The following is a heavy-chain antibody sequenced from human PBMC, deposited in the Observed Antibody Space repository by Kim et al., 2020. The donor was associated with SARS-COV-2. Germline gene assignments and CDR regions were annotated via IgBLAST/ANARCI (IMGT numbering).Heavy chain of an antibody. D-gene: IGHD3-9*01. CDR2: ISSSSSYI. J-gene: IGHJ4*02. Sequence: GGSLRLSCAASGFTFSSYSMNWVRQAPGKGLEWVSSISSSSSYIYYADSVKGRFTISRDNAKNSLYLQMNSLRAEDTAVYYCATLPVLRYFDWLLGGDYWGQGTLVTVSS. CDR1: GFTFSSYS. V-gene: IGHV3-21*01. CDR3: ATLPVLRYFDWLLGGDY.